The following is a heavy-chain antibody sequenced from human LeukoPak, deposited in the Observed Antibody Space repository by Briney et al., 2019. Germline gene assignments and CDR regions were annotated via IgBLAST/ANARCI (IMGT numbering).Heavy chain of an antibody. CDR1: GGSISSYY. CDR2: IYYSGST. CDR3: ARHDYSNFAPYFDY. J-gene: IGHJ4*02. Sequence: SETLSLTCTVSGGSISSYYWGWIRQPPGKGLEWIGSIYYSGSTYYNPSLKSRVTISVDTSKNQFSLKLSSVTAADTAVYYCARHDYSNFAPYFDYWGQGTLVTVSS. V-gene: IGHV4-39*01. D-gene: IGHD4-11*01.